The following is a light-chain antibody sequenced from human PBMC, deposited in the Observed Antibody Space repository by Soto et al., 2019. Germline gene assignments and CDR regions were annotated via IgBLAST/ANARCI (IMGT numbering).Light chain of an antibody. Sequence: QSALTQPASVSGSPGQSITISCTGTSSDVGGYNYVSWYQQHPGKVPKLMMFDVNNRPSGVSNRFSGSKSGNTASLTISGLQAEDEADYFCCSYATGSVHVFGTGTKVTVL. CDR1: SSDVGGYNY. V-gene: IGLV2-14*01. CDR2: DVN. J-gene: IGLJ1*01. CDR3: CSYATGSVHV.